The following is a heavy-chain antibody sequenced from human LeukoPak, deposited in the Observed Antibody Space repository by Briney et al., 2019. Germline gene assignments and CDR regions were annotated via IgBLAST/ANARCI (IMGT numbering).Heavy chain of an antibody. J-gene: IGHJ3*02. CDR1: GGSISSYY. D-gene: IGHD5-24*01. CDR2: IYTSGST. CDR3: ARDRRDGYNYGGDAFDI. Sequence: PSETLSLTCTVSGGSISSYYWSWIRQPAGEGLEWIGRIYTSGSTNYNPSLKSRVTRSVDTSKNQLSLKLSSVTAADTAVYYCARDRRDGYNYGGDAFDIWGQGTMVTVSS. V-gene: IGHV4-4*07.